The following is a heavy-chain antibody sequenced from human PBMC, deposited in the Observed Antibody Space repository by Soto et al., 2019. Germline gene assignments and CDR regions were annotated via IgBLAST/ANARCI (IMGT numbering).Heavy chain of an antibody. CDR3: AKDRAGGVAGTLRMAFDI. D-gene: IGHD6-19*01. Sequence: TGGSLRLSCAASGFTFSSYAMSWVRQAPGKGLEWVSAISGSGGSTYYADSVKGRFTISRDNSKNTLYLQMNSLRAEDTAVYYCAKDRAGGVAGTLRMAFDIWGQGTMVTVSS. V-gene: IGHV3-23*01. CDR1: GFTFSSYA. J-gene: IGHJ3*02. CDR2: ISGSGGST.